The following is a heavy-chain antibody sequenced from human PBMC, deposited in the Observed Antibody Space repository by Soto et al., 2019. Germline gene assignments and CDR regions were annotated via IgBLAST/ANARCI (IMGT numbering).Heavy chain of an antibody. V-gene: IGHV4-59*01. J-gene: IGHJ6*02. Sequence: SETLSLTCTVSGGSISSYYWSWIRQPPGKGLEWIGYIYYSGSTNYNPSLKSRVTISVDTSKNQFSLKLSSVTAADTAVYYCARSSITMIVVVYTGLYGMDVWGQGTTVTVSS. CDR2: IYYSGST. CDR3: ARSSITMIVVVYTGLYGMDV. D-gene: IGHD3-22*01. CDR1: GGSISSYY.